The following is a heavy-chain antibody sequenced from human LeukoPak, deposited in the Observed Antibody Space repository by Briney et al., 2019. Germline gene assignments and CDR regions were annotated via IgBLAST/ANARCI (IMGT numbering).Heavy chain of an antibody. CDR2: IYHSGST. CDR3: ARVSDDEYGGNSGANYFES. D-gene: IGHD4-23*01. Sequence: SETLSVTCTVSGYSIISPFYWGWIRQSPGKGLEWIGNIYHSGSTYSNPSPRSRVTISVDTSKNQFSLKLNSVTAADTAVYYCARVSDDEYGGNSGANYFESWGQGTLVTVSS. V-gene: IGHV4-38-2*02. CDR1: GYSIISPFY. J-gene: IGHJ4*02.